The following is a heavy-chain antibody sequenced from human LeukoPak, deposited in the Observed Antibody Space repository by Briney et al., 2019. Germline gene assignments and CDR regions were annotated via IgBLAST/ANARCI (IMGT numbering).Heavy chain of an antibody. CDR1: GGSISSSSYY. D-gene: IGHD2-2*01. CDR2: IYYSGST. Sequence: SETLSLTCTVSGGSISSSSYYWSWIRQPPGQGLEWIGYIYYSGSTNYNPSLKSRVTISVDTSKNQFSLKLSSVTAADTAVYYCAGGGGRHCSSTSCYDYWGQGTLVTVSS. J-gene: IGHJ4*02. V-gene: IGHV4-61*05. CDR3: AGGGGRHCSSTSCYDY.